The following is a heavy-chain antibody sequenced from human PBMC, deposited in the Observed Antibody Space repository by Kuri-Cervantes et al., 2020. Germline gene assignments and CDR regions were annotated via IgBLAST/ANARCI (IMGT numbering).Heavy chain of an antibody. D-gene: IGHD2-2*02. Sequence: GGSLRLSCKGSGYSFTSYWIGWVRQMPGKGLEWMGIIYPGDSDTRYSPSFQGQVTISADKSISTAYLQWSSLKASDTAMYYCARPYCSSTSCYTHDAFDIWGQGTMVTVSS. J-gene: IGHJ3*02. V-gene: IGHV5-51*01. CDR1: GYSFTSYW. CDR3: ARPYCSSTSCYTHDAFDI. CDR2: IYPGDSDT.